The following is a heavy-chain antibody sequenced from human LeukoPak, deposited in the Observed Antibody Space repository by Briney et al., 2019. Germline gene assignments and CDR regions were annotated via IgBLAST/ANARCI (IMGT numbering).Heavy chain of an antibody. V-gene: IGHV3-21*01. J-gene: IGHJ4*02. CDR1: GFTFSSYS. CDR2: ISSSSSYI. CDR3: ARDGSGIGNYFDY. D-gene: IGHD3-10*01. Sequence: SGGSLRLSCAASGFTFSSYSMNWVRQAPGKGLEWVSSISSSSSYIYYADSVKGRFTISRDNAKNSLYLQMNSLRAEDTAVYYCARDGSGIGNYFDYWGQGTLVTVSS.